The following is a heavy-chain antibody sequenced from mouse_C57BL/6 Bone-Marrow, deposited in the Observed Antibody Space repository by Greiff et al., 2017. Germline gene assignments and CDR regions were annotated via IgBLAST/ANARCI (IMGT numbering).Heavy chain of an antibody. Sequence: QVQLQQSGAELARPGASVKLSCKASGYTFTSYGISWVKQRTGQGLEWIGEIYPRSGNTYYNEKFKGKATLTADKSSSTAYMELRSLTSEDSAVYFCARSEGTGTVYWGQGTTLTVSS. CDR3: ARSEGTGTVY. CDR1: GYTFTSYG. D-gene: IGHD4-1*01. CDR2: IYPRSGNT. J-gene: IGHJ2*01. V-gene: IGHV1-81*01.